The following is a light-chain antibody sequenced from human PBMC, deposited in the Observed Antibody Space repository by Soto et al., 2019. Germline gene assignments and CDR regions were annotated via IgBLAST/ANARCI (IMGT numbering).Light chain of an antibody. Sequence: EIVLTQSPGTLSLSPGERATLSCRASQSVSNNYLAWYQQKPGQAPGLLIYGASNRATGIPDRFSDSGSGTDFTLTISRLEPEDFAVYYCQQYGSSGTFGQGTKVEIK. J-gene: IGKJ1*01. V-gene: IGKV3-20*01. CDR1: QSVSNNY. CDR2: GAS. CDR3: QQYGSSGT.